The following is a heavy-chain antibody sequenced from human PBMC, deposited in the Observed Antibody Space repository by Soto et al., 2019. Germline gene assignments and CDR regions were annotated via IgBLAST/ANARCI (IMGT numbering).Heavy chain of an antibody. V-gene: IGHV3-23*01. J-gene: IGHJ4*02. CDR2: IKDRAGNT. CDR3: AARPTSEICLFCFDW. CDR1: GIDISNAA. Sequence: GVSLRLSCTASGIDISNAAVSWVRQAPGKGLEWVSGIKDRAGNTNYADSVKGRFTISRDNAKKTVYLQMNSLRAEDTALYYFAARPTSEICLFCFDWWGKGTLVTVS. D-gene: IGHD3-9*01.